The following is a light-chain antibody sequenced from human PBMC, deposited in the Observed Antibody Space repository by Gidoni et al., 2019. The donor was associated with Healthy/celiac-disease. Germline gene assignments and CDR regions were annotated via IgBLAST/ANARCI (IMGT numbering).Light chain of an antibody. CDR2: AAS. CDR3: QQSYSTLIT. CDR1: QSISSY. J-gene: IGKJ5*01. Sequence: EIQMTQSPSSLSASVGARVTITCRASQSISSYLNWYQQKPGKAPKLLIYAASSLQSGVPSRFSGSGSGTDFTLTISSLQPEDFATYYCQQSYSTLITFGQGTRLEIK. V-gene: IGKV1-39*01.